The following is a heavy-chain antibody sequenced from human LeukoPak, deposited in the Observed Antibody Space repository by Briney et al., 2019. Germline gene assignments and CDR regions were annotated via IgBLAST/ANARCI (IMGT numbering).Heavy chain of an antibody. J-gene: IGHJ3*01. V-gene: IGHV4-39*01. Sequence: PSETLSLTCTVSGGSISSGSYYWAWIRQPPGKGLEWIGTIYYSGSTYYNPSLKGRVTISVDTSKNQFSLKLSSVTAADTAVYYCARHEDWRSADLWGQGTMVTVSS. CDR3: ARHEDWRSADL. D-gene: IGHD2-8*02. CDR1: GGSISSGSYY. CDR2: IYYSGST.